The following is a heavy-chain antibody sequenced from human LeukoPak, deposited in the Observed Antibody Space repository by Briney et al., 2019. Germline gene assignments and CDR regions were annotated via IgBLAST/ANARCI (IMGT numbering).Heavy chain of an antibody. CDR1: GFTFSNAW. CDR3: ARDGSGSYLDYYFDY. D-gene: IGHD1-26*01. CDR2: IYSGGST. J-gene: IGHJ4*02. Sequence: GGSLRLSCAASGFTFSNAWMSWVRQAPGKGLEWVSVIYSGGSTYYADSVKGRFTISRDNSKNTLYLQMNSLRAEDTAVYYCARDGSGSYLDYYFDYWGQGTLVTVSS. V-gene: IGHV3-66*02.